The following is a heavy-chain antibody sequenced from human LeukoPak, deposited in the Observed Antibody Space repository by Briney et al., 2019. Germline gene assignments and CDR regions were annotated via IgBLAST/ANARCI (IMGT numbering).Heavy chain of an antibody. Sequence: GGSLRLSCAASGFTFSNYWMHWVRQAPGKGLVWVSRIKTDGRSTTYADSVKGRFTISRDNAKNTLYLQINSLRVEDTAVYYCAWGKGYGDYGGFDYWGQGTLVTVAS. CDR1: GFTFSNYW. CDR3: AWGKGYGDYGGFDY. CDR2: IKTDGRST. J-gene: IGHJ4*02. V-gene: IGHV3-74*01. D-gene: IGHD4-17*01.